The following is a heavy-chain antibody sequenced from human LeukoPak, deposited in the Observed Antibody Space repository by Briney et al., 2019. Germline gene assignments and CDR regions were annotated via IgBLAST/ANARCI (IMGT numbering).Heavy chain of an antibody. CDR1: GYTFTSYG. D-gene: IGHD3-22*01. J-gene: IGHJ4*02. CDR3: TRDQGVEVVTMFDY. Sequence: GASVKVSCKASGYTFTSYGISWVRQAPGQGLEWMGWISAYNGNTNYAQKLQGRVTMTTDTSTSTAYMELRSLRSDDTAIYYCTRDQGVEVVTMFDYWGQGTLVTVSS. V-gene: IGHV1-18*01. CDR2: ISAYNGNT.